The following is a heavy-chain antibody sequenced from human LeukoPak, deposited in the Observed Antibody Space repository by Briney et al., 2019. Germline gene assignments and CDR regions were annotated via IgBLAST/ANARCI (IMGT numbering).Heavy chain of an antibody. CDR1: VGTFSSYA. CDR2: IIPIFGTA. CDR3: ALFSTYYDAAR. D-gene: IGHD3-22*01. Sequence: ASVNVSCKASVGTFSSYAISWVRQAPGQGLEWMGGIIPIFGTANYAQKFQGRVTITTDESTSTAYMELSSLRSEDTAVYYCALFSTYYDAARWGQGTLVTVSS. V-gene: IGHV1-69*05. J-gene: IGHJ4*02.